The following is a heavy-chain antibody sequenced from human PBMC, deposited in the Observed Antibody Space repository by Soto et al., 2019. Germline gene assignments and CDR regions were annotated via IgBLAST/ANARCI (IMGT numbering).Heavy chain of an antibody. CDR2: INSDGRST. V-gene: IGHV3-74*01. Sequence: GGSLRLSCAASGFTFSSYWMHWVRQAPGKGLVWVSRINSDGRSTSYADSVKGRFTISRDNAKNTLYLQMNRLRAEDMAVYYCARDPLGHDYAGVFDIWAQGRMV. CDR1: GFTFSSYW. CDR3: ARDPLGHDYAGVFDI. D-gene: IGHD4-17*01. J-gene: IGHJ3*02.